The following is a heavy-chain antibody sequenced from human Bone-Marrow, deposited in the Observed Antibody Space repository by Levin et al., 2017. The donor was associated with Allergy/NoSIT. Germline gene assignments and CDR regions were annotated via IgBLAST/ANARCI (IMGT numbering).Heavy chain of an antibody. Sequence: SQTLSLTCTVSGGSISSYYWSWIRQPPGKGLEWIGYIYYSGSTNYNPSLKSRVTISVDTSKNQFSLKLSSVTAADTAVYYCARLEGGYHLPYSSGWYLGDWGQGTLVTVSS. CDR3: ARLEGGYHLPYSSGWYLGD. J-gene: IGHJ4*02. CDR2: IYYSGST. D-gene: IGHD6-19*01. V-gene: IGHV4-59*08. CDR1: GGSISSYY.